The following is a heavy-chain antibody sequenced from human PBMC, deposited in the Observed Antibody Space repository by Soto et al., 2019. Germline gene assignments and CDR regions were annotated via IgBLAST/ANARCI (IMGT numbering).Heavy chain of an antibody. Sequence: GGSLRPSCAASGYTFSSYAMSLVRQAPGKGLEWVSAISGSGGSTYYADPVKGRFTISRDNAKNTLYLQMNSLRAEDTAVYYCAKSLSYNGNDANWFDPWGQGSLVSVSS. D-gene: IGHD1-1*01. CDR2: ISGSGGST. CDR1: GYTFSSYA. J-gene: IGHJ5*02. CDR3: AKSLSYNGNDANWFDP. V-gene: IGHV3-23*01.